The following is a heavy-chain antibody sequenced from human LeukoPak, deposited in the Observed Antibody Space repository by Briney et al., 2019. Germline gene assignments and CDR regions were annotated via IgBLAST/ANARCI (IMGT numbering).Heavy chain of an antibody. D-gene: IGHD6-19*01. Sequence: ASVKVSCKASGYTFTGYYMHWVRQAPGQGLEWMGWINPNSGGTNYAQKFQGRVPMTRDTSISAAYMELSRLRSDDTAVYYCARSVAGTSDYWGQGTLVTVSS. CDR2: INPNSGGT. CDR1: GYTFTGYY. J-gene: IGHJ4*02. CDR3: ARSVAGTSDY. V-gene: IGHV1-2*02.